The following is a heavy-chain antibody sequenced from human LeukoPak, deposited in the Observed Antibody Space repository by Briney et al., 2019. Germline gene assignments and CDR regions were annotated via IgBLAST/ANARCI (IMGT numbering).Heavy chain of an antibody. Sequence: PSETLSLTCTVSGGSISSGSYYWSWIRQPAGKGLEWIGHIYISGSTNYNPSLKSRVTISVDTSKNQFSLKLSSVTAADTAVYYCARGIAVAGDRYYFDYWGQGTLVTVSS. J-gene: IGHJ4*02. CDR2: IYISGST. V-gene: IGHV4-61*09. CDR1: GGSISSGSYY. D-gene: IGHD6-19*01. CDR3: ARGIAVAGDRYYFDY.